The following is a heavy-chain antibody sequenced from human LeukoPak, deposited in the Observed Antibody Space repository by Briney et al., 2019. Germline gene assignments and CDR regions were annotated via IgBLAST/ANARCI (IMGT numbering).Heavy chain of an antibody. D-gene: IGHD1/OR15-1a*01. CDR1: GFTFSSYS. J-gene: IGHJ6*03. Sequence: PGGPLRLSCAASGFTFSSYSMSWVRQAPGKGLEWVAVIYSGGTTYYADSVKGRFTISRDNSKNTLSLQMNSLRAEDTAMYYCARDGYGNNYMDVWGKGTTVTVSS. V-gene: IGHV3-53*01. CDR2: IYSGGTT. CDR3: ARDGYGNNYMDV.